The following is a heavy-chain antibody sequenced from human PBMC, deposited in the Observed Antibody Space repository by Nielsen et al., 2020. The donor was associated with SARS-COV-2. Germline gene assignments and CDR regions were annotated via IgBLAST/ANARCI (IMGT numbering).Heavy chain of an antibody. CDR1: GFTVSSNY. D-gene: IGHD2-8*02. CDR2: IDPDGSDK. CDR3: ARDWSRAFDV. V-gene: IGHV3-7*01. J-gene: IGHJ3*01. Sequence: GESLKISCAASGFTVSSNYMSWVRQVPGKGLEWVADIDPDGSDKVYVDSVKGRFTISRDNAKKSMSLQMNNLRVEDTAVYYCARDWSRAFDVWGQGTMVTVSS.